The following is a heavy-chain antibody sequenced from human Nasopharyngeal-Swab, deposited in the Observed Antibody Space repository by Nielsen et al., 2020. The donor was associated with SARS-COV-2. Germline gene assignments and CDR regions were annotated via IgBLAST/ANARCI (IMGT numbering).Heavy chain of an antibody. J-gene: IGHJ4*02. CDR2: ISSSSSYI. CDR1: GFTFSSYS. D-gene: IGHD3-22*01. CDR3: ARDHSSGYYYLDY. Sequence: GESLKISCAASGFTFSSYSMNWVRQAPGKGLEWVSSISSSSSYIYYADSVKGRFTISRDNAKNSLYLQMNSLRAEDTAVYYRARDHSSGYYYLDYWGQGTLVTVSS. V-gene: IGHV3-21*01.